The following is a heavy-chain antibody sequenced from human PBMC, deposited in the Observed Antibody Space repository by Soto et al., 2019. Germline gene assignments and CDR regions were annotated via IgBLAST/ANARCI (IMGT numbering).Heavy chain of an antibody. V-gene: IGHV3-23*01. CDR2: ISGSGGST. CDR1: GCTFSSYA. J-gene: IGHJ6*02. D-gene: IGHD3-3*01. CDR3: AKEVSEDFWSGYWAYYYYGMDV. Sequence: EVQLLESGGGLVQPGGSLRLSCAASGCTFSSYAMSWVRQAPGKGLEWVSGISGSGGSTYYADSVKGRFTISRDNYKNTQYMQMNSMIAEDTAVYYCAKEVSEDFWSGYWAYYYYGMDVWGQGTTVTVSS.